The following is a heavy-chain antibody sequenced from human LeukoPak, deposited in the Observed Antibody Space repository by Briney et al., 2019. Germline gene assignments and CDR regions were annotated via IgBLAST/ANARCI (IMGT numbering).Heavy chain of an antibody. Sequence: GSLRLSCVASGFTFSTYTMNWVRQPPGKGLEWIGEIYHSGSTNYNPSLKSRVTISVDKSKNQFSLKLSSVTAADTAVYYCARSIAAAGKGLWFDPWGQGTLVTVSS. V-gene: IGHV4-4*02. D-gene: IGHD6-13*01. CDR1: GFTFSTYTM. CDR3: ARSIAAAGKGLWFDP. J-gene: IGHJ5*02. CDR2: IYHSGST.